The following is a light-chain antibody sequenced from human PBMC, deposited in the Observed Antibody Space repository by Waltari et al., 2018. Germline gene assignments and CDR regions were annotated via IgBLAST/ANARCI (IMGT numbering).Light chain of an antibody. CDR1: QSIGHY. Sequence: EIVLTQSPATLSLSPGERATLSCWASQSIGHYLAWYQQKPGQAPRLLIYDASSRATGIPPRFSGFGSRTDFTLTISSLEPEDSAVYYCQQRSDWPLTFGGGTKVEIK. V-gene: IGKV3-11*01. J-gene: IGKJ4*01. CDR3: QQRSDWPLT. CDR2: DAS.